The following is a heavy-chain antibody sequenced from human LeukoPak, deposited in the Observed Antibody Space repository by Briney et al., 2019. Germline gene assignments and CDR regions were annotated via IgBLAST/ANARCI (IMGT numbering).Heavy chain of an antibody. D-gene: IGHD3-16*02. J-gene: IGHJ4*02. CDR3: ARAGGDYVWGSYQYCFDY. CDR1: GGSFSGYY. V-gene: IGHV4-34*01. Sequence: SETLSLTCAVYGGSFSGYYWSWIRQPPGKGLEWIGEINHSGSTNYNPSLKSRVTISVDTSKNQFSLKLSSVTAADTAVYYCARAGGDYVWGSYQYCFDYWGQGTLVTVSS. CDR2: INHSGST.